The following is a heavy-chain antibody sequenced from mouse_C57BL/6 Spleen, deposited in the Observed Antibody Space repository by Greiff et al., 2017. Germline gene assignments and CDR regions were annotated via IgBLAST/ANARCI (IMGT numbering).Heavy chain of an antibody. Sequence: ESGPGLVKPSQSLSLTCSVTGYSITSGYYWNWIRQFPGNKLEWMGYISYDGSNNYNPSLKNRISITRDTSKNQFFLKLNSVTTEDTATYYCASPDGYYWFAYWGQGTLVTVSA. J-gene: IGHJ3*01. CDR3: ASPDGYYWFAY. V-gene: IGHV3-6*01. CDR1: GYSITSGYY. D-gene: IGHD2-3*01. CDR2: ISYDGSN.